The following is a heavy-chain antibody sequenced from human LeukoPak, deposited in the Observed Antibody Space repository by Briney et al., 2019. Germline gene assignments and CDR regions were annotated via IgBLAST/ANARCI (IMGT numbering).Heavy chain of an antibody. D-gene: IGHD3-10*01. Sequence: ASVKVSCKASGSTFSSYDINWVRQATGQGLEGMGWMNPNSGDTGYTPRFQGRVTMPLVTPISTAYMELSSLRSEDTAVYYCARGPYGTGSHFDFWGQGTLVTVSS. V-gene: IGHV1-8*02. CDR3: ARGPYGTGSHFDF. CDR1: GSTFSSYD. J-gene: IGHJ4*02. CDR2: MNPNSGDT.